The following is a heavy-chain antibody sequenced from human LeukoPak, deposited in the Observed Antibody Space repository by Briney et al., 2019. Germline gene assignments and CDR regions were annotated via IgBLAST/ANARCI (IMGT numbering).Heavy chain of an antibody. Sequence: PGGSLRLSCAASRFTFSSYGMHWVRQAPGKGLEWVAFIRYDGSNKYYADSVKGRFTISRDNSKNTLYLQMNSLRAEDTAVYYCAKATPTSYYYGSGSPDYWGQGTLVTVSS. CDR1: RFTFSSYG. V-gene: IGHV3-30*02. D-gene: IGHD3-10*01. J-gene: IGHJ4*02. CDR2: IRYDGSNK. CDR3: AKATPTSYYYGSGSPDY.